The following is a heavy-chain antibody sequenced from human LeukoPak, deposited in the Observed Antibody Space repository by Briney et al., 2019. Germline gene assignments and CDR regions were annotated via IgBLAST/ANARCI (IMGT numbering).Heavy chain of an antibody. CDR2: IWFDGSNK. J-gene: IGHJ4*02. CDR1: GFTFRSYA. V-gene: IGHV3-33*01. Sequence: GGSLRLSCVASGFTFRSYAMHWVRQAPGKGLEWVAVIWFDGSNKDYADSVKGRFTISRDDSKNTLYLQMNSLRAEDTAVYYCARGSSQYSGTYCDHWGQGTLVSVSS. CDR3: ARGSSQYSGTYCDH. D-gene: IGHD1-26*01.